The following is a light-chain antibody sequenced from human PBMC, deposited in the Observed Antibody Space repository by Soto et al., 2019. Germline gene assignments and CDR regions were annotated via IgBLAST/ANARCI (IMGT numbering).Light chain of an antibody. CDR1: QSVSSIF. J-gene: IGKJ2*01. CDR3: QQYGSSRT. Sequence: EIVLTQSPGTLSLSPGERATLSCRASQSVSSIFLAWYQQKPGQAPRLLIYGASSRATRIPDRFSGRGSGTDFTLIISRLEPDDSAVYYCQQYGSSRTFGQGTKLEIK. CDR2: GAS. V-gene: IGKV3-20*01.